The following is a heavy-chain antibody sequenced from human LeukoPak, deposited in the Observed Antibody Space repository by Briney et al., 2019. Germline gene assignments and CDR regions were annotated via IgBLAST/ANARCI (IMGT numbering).Heavy chain of an antibody. D-gene: IGHD6-13*01. CDR3: ARDRGATLARQLVFPLDY. Sequence: ASVKVSCKASGYTFTGYYMHWVRQAPGQGLEWMGWINPNCGGTNYAQKFQGRVTMTRDTSISTAYMELSRLRSDDTAVYYCARDRGATLARQLVFPLDYWGQGTLVTVSS. CDR1: GYTFTGYY. V-gene: IGHV1-2*02. CDR2: INPNCGGT. J-gene: IGHJ4*02.